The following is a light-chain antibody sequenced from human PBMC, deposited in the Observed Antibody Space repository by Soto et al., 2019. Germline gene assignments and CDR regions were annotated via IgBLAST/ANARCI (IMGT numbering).Light chain of an antibody. CDR1: QSISSW. Sequence: DIQMTQSPSTLSASVGERVTITCRASQSISSWLAWYQQKRGKAPKLXIYKASSLESGVPSRFSGSGSGTEFTLTISSLQPDDFATYYCQQYNSYPRTFGQGTKVDIK. CDR3: QQYNSYPRT. CDR2: KAS. V-gene: IGKV1-5*03. J-gene: IGKJ1*01.